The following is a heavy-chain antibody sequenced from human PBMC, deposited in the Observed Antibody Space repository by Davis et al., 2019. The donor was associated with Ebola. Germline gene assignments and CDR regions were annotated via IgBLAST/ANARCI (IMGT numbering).Heavy chain of an antibody. CDR1: GGSISSPF. J-gene: IGHJ4*02. CDR3: ARGRHLSVSPFAY. D-gene: IGHD5/OR15-5a*01. CDR2: IHSSGNT. Sequence: PSETLSLTCLVSGGSISSPFWTWIRQSPGKGLEWIGYIHSSGNTNYNPSFQSRVTVSLDASKSQSSLKLSSVTAADTAVYYCARGRHLSVSPFAYWGQGILVTVSS. V-gene: IGHV4-59*11.